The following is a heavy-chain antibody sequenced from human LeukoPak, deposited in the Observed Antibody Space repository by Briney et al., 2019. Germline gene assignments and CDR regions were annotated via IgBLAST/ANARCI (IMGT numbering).Heavy chain of an antibody. CDR3: ARVYSTDYYYYGMDV. CDR1: GGSISSYY. D-gene: IGHD6-13*01. CDR2: IYYSGST. V-gene: IGHV4-59*01. Sequence: PSETLSLTCTVSGGSISSYYWSWIRQPPGKGLEWIGYIYYSGSTNYNPSLKSRVTISVDTSKNQLSLKLSSVTAADTAVYYCARVYSTDYYYYGMDVWGQGTTVTVSS. J-gene: IGHJ6*02.